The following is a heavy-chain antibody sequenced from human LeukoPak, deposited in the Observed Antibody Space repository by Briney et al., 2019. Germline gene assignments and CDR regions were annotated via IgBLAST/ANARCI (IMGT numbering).Heavy chain of an antibody. CDR1: GYTFTNYG. J-gene: IGHJ4*02. Sequence: ASVKVSCKASGYTFTNYGLSWVRQAPGQGLEWMGWISSYNGYTNYAQKLQGRVTMTTDTSTSTAYMELRSLRSDDTAVYYCARDRFGELLSPRRSPIDYWGQGTPVTVSS. CDR3: ARDRFGELLSPRRSPIDY. CDR2: ISSYNGYT. V-gene: IGHV1-18*01. D-gene: IGHD3-10*01.